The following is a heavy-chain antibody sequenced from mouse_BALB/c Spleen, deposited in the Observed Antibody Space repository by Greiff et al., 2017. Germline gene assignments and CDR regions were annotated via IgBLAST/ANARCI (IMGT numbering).Heavy chain of an antibody. CDR3: ARRTMITDYYAMDY. V-gene: IGHV1-14*01. J-gene: IGHJ4*01. CDR1: GYTFTSYV. CDR2: INPYNDGT. D-gene: IGHD2-4*01. Sequence: VQLQQSGPELVKPGASVKMSCKASGYTFTSYVMHWVKQKPGQGLEWIGYINPYNDGTKYNEKFKVKATLTIDTSSGTAYMRLSSLTSEASAVYICARRTMITDYYAMDYWGQGTSVTVSS.